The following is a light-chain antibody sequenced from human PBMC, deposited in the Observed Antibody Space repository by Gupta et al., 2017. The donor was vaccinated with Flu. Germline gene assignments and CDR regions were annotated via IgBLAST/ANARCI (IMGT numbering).Light chain of an antibody. J-gene: IGKJ1*01. CDR2: AAS. CDR3: HQYGNSPRT. Sequence: ETVLTQSPGTLSLSPGEGATLSCRASRSVFTNFLAWYQQKPGQAPRLLIYAASNRATGIPDRFSGRGSGTDFTLTISRLEPEDFAVCYCHQYGNSPRTFGQGTKVEIK. CDR1: RSVFTNF. V-gene: IGKV3-20*01.